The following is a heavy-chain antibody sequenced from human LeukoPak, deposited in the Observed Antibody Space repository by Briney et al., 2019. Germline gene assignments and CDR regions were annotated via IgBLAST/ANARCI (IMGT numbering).Heavy chain of an antibody. D-gene: IGHD6-13*01. CDR3: ARVRIAAAGNLKGNNWFDP. CDR1: GFTFSSYA. J-gene: IGHJ5*02. Sequence: GGSLRLSCAASGFTFSSYAMSWVRQAPGKGLEWVAVISYDGSNKYYADSVKGRFTISRDNSKNTLYLQMNSLRAEDTAVYYCARVRIAAAGNLKGNNWFDPWGQGTLVTVSS. V-gene: IGHV3-30-3*01. CDR2: ISYDGSNK.